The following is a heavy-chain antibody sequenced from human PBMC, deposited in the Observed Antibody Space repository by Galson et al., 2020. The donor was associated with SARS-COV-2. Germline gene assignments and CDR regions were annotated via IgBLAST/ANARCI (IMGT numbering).Heavy chain of an antibody. CDR2: INHTGTT. CDR1: GGSFSNIY. D-gene: IGHD3-22*01. V-gene: IGHV4-34*01. CDR3: ARGLMIGGSFYGMDV. Sequence: PSETLSHTCAVYGGSFSNIYWTWIRQAPEKGLEWIGEINHTGTTNCNPSLKSRVTISADTSKNQFSLKVRSVTAADTAVYYCARGLMIGGSFYGMDVWGLGTTVTVSS. J-gene: IGHJ6*02.